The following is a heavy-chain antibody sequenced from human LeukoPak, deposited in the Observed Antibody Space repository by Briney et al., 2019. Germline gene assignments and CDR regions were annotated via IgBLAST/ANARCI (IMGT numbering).Heavy chain of an antibody. CDR1: GYTFTGYY. J-gene: IGHJ4*02. CDR2: INPNSGGT. Sequence: ASVKVSCKASGYTFTGYYMHWVRQAPGQGLEWMGWINPNSGGTNYAQKFQGRVTMTRDTSISTAYKELSRLRSDDTAVYYCARGGGGQYSSSWYYFDYWGQGTLVTVSS. CDR3: ARGGGGQYSSSWYYFDY. D-gene: IGHD6-13*01. V-gene: IGHV1-2*02.